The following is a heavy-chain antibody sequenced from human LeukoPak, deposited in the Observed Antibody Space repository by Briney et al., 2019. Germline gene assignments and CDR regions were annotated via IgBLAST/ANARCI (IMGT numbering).Heavy chain of an antibody. V-gene: IGHV4-34*01. CDR3: ARGRLPPSGIFDY. Sequence: PSETLSLTCAVYGGSFSGYYWSWIRQPPGKGLEWIGEINHSGSTNYNPSLKSRVTISVDTSRNQFSLKLSSVTAADTAVYYCARGRLPPSGIFDYWGQGTLVTVSS. CDR2: INHSGST. J-gene: IGHJ4*02. CDR1: GGSFSGYY. D-gene: IGHD1-26*01.